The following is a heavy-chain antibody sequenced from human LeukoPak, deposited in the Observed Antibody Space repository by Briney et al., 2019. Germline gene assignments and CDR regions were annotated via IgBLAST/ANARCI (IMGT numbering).Heavy chain of an antibody. Sequence: SETLSLTCTVSGGSISSYYWSWIRQPPGKGLEWIGYIYYSGSTNYNPSLKSRVTISVDTSKNQFSLKLSSVTAADTAVYYCARVRGDGRDDFWSPNYYYYYMDVWGKGTTVTVSS. J-gene: IGHJ6*03. CDR3: ARVRGDGRDDFWSPNYYYYYMDV. CDR2: IYYSGST. CDR1: GGSISSYY. D-gene: IGHD3-3*01. V-gene: IGHV4-59*01.